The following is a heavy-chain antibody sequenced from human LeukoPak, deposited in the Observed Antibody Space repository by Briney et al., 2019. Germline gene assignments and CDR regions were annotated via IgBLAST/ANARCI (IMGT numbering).Heavy chain of an antibody. Sequence: GGSLRLSCAASAFIISDNFMNWVRQAPGKGLEWVSDIYRDGSTYYADSVKGRFTISRDNSKNTLYLQMNSLSAEDTAVYYCARVSSGTQVFDLWGPGTLVTVPS. V-gene: IGHV3-53*01. CDR3: ARVSSGTQVFDL. D-gene: IGHD6-19*01. J-gene: IGHJ4*02. CDR1: AFIISDNF. CDR2: IYRDGST.